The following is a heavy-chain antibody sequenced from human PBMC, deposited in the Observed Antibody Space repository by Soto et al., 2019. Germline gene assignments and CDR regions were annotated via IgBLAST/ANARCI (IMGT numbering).Heavy chain of an antibody. CDR1: GFTLSSNS. CDR2: ISNDGSTT. V-gene: IGHV3-23*01. CDR3: ARASDHYGAGGYGMDV. Sequence: GGSLRLSCAGSGFTLSSNSIAWVRQAPWRRLQWVSGISNDGSTTFYIDSVRGRFTISRDTSTNTLYLQMNSLRAEDTAVYYCARASDHYGAGGYGMDVLGQGTTVAVYS. D-gene: IGHD4-17*01. J-gene: IGHJ6*02.